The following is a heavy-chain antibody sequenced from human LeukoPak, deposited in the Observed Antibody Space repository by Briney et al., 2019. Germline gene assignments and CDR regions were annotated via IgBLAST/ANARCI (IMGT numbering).Heavy chain of an antibody. Sequence: SETLSLTCTVSGGSISSYYWSWIRQPPGKGLEWIGYIYYSGSTNYNPSLKSRVTISVDTSKNQFSLKLSSVTAADTAVYYCARYDVDTHFDYWGQGTLVTVSS. CDR3: ARYDVDTHFDY. CDR1: GGSISSYY. J-gene: IGHJ4*02. V-gene: IGHV4-59*12. D-gene: IGHD5-18*01. CDR2: IYYSGST.